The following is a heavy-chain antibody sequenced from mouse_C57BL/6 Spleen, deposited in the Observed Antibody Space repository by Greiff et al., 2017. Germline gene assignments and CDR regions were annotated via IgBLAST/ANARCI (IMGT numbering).Heavy chain of an antibody. D-gene: IGHD1-3*01. Sequence: QVQLQQPGAELVKPGASVKMSCKASGYTFTSYWITWVKQRPGQGLEWIGDIYPGSGSTHYNEKFKSKATLTVDTSSSTAYMQLSRLTSEASAVYDGARLYGSSLGWYVDVWGTGTTVTVSS. J-gene: IGHJ1*03. CDR3: ARLYGSSLGWYVDV. CDR2: IYPGSGST. CDR1: GYTFTSYW. V-gene: IGHV1-55*01.